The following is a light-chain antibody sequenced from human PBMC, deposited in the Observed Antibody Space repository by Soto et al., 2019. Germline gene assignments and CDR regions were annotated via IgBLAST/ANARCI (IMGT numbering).Light chain of an antibody. Sequence: QSALTQPASVSGPPGQSTVIYCNGSSSDVGSYDLVSWYLQYPGKARKVIIFEGTKRPAGVSDRFSGSKSGNTASLTISGLQTEDEADYYCCSYAGSMTYVFGPVTKLTVL. CDR1: SSDVGSYDL. CDR2: EGT. CDR3: CSYAGSMTYV. V-gene: IGLV2-23*01. J-gene: IGLJ1*01.